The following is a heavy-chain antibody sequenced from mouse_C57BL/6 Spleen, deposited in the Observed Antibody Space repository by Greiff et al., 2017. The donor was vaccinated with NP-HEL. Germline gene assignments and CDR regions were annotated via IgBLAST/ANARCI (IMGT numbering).Heavy chain of an antibody. Sequence: VMLVESGPGLVAPSQRLSITCTVSGFSLTSYAISWVRQPPGKGLEWLGLIWTGGGTNYNSALKSRLSISKDNSKSQVFLKMNSLQTDDTARYYCARELTYAMDYWGQGTSVTVAS. V-gene: IGHV2-9-1*01. CDR1: GFSLTSYA. CDR2: IWTGGGT. CDR3: ARELTYAMDY. J-gene: IGHJ4*01. D-gene: IGHD4-1*01.